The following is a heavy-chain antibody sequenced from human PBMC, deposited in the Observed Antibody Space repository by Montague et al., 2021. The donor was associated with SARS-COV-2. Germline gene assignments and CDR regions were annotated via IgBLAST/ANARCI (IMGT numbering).Heavy chain of an antibody. CDR3: ARDVRYYDFWSGRVQTSPDY. D-gene: IGHD3-3*01. J-gene: IGHJ4*02. CDR1: GYSISSGYY. V-gene: IGHV4-38-2*02. CDR2: IYHSGST. Sequence: SETLSLTCTVSGYSISSGYYWGWIRQPPGKGLEWIGSIYHSGSTYYNPSLKSRVTISVDTSKNQFSLTLSSVTAADTAVYYCARDVRYYDFWSGRVQTSPDYWGQGTLVTVSS.